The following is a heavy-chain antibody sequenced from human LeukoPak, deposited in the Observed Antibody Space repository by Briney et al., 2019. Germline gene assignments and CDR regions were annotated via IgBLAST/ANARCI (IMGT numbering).Heavy chain of an antibody. CDR3: ARDGRDGTLGC. V-gene: IGHV4-59*11. Sequence: PSETLSLTCTVSGDSRDYHKWNWIRQSPGKGLEWLGYIYYSGSTNYNPALKSRVTISVDTSKNLFSLKLSSVTAADTAVYYCARDGRDGTLGCWGQGTLVTVSS. J-gene: IGHJ4*02. D-gene: IGHD1-1*01. CDR2: IYYSGST. CDR1: GDSRDYHK.